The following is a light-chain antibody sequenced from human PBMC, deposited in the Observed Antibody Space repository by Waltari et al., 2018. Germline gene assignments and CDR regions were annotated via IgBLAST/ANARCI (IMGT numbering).Light chain of an antibody. CDR3: QQRSNWPT. CDR1: QSVSSY. J-gene: IGKJ1*01. Sequence: EIVLTQSPATLSLSPGERATLSCRASQSVSSYLAWYQQKPGQAPRLLIDDASNRATGIPARFSGSGSETDFTLTISSLEPEDFAVYYCQQRSNWPTFGQGTKVEIK. CDR2: DAS. V-gene: IGKV3-11*01.